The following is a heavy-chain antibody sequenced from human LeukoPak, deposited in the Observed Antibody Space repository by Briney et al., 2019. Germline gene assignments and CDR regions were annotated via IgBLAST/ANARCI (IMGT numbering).Heavy chain of an antibody. V-gene: IGHV3-9*01. Sequence: GGSLRLSCAASGFTFDDYAMHWVRQAPGKGLEWVSGISWNSGSIGYADSVKGRFTISRDNAKNSLYLQVNSLRAEDTAVYYCARDREWEPVDYWGQGTLVTVSS. CDR2: ISWNSGSI. CDR1: GFTFDDYA. D-gene: IGHD1-26*01. CDR3: ARDREWEPVDY. J-gene: IGHJ4*02.